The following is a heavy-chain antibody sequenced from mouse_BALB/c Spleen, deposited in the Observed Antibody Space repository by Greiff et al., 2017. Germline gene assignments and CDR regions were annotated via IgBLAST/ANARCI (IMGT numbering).Heavy chain of an antibody. V-gene: IGHV10-1*02. J-gene: IGHJ1*01. CDR1: GFTFNTYA. CDR2: IRSKSNNYAT. CDR3: VRHGGYSVHFDV. Sequence: EVQLVESGGGLVQPKGSLKLSCAASGFTFNTYAMNWVRQAPGKGLEWVARIRSKSNNYATYYADSVKDRFTISRDDSQSMLYLQMNNLKTEDTAMYFCVRHGGYSVHFDVWGAETTGTVSS. D-gene: IGHD2-3*01.